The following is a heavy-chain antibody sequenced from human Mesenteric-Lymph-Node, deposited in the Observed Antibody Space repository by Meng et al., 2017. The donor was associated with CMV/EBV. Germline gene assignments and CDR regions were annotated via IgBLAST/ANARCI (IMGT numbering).Heavy chain of an antibody. Sequence: GGSLRLSCAASGFTFDDYGMTWVRQAPGKGLEWVAGTNWNGGSSHYAESVRGRFLISRDNAKNSLYLQMNSLRAEDTALYYCAKDSHYGSGPFDYWGQGTLVTVSS. CDR1: GFTFDDYG. CDR3: AKDSHYGSGPFDY. J-gene: IGHJ4*02. CDR2: TNWNGGSS. V-gene: IGHV3-20*04. D-gene: IGHD3-10*01.